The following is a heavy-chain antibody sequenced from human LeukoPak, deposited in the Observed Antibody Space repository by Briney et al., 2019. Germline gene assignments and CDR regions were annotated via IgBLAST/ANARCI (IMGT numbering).Heavy chain of an antibody. Sequence: PGGSLRLSCAASGFTFSSYWMSWVRQAPGKGLEWVANIKQDGSEKYYVDSVKGRFTISRDNAKNSLYLQMNSLRAEDTAVYYCARDSSGLLWFGELYRHAFDTWGQGTMVTVSS. CDR2: IKQDGSEK. CDR1: GFTFSSYW. D-gene: IGHD3-10*01. V-gene: IGHV3-7*01. J-gene: IGHJ3*02. CDR3: ARDSSGLLWFGELYRHAFDT.